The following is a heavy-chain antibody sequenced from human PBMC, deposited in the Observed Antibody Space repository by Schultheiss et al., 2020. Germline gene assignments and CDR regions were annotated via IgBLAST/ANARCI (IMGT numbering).Heavy chain of an antibody. CDR1: GGSINSGSYY. D-gene: IGHD3-22*01. V-gene: IGHV4-61*02. CDR3: ARVKSITMIVVGSDAFDI. J-gene: IGHJ3*02. Sequence: SETLSLTCTVSGGSINSGSYYWNWIRQPAGKGLEWIGRIYTSGSTNYNPSLKSRVTISVDTSKNQFSLKLSSVTAADTAVYYCARVKSITMIVVGSDAFDIWGQGTMVTVSS. CDR2: IYTSGST.